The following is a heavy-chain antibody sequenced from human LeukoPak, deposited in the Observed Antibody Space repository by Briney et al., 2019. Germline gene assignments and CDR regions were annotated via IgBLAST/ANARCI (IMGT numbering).Heavy chain of an antibody. CDR2: IYYDGST. J-gene: IGHJ4*02. CDR1: GDSISRYY. V-gene: IGHV4-59*01. D-gene: IGHD5-12*01. Sequence: SETLSLTCTVSGDSISRYYWSWIRQPPGKGLEWIAYIYYDGSTNYSPSLKSRVTISIDTSDNQFSLKLSSVTAADTAVYYCARGGIFSGYEYSSFDYWGQGTRVTVSS. CDR3: ARGGIFSGYEYSSFDY.